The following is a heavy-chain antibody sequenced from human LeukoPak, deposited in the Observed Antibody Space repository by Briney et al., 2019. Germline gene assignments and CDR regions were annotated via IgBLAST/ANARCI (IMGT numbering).Heavy chain of an antibody. Sequence: PSETLSLTCAVYGGSFSGYFWSWIRQPPGKGLEWIGEINHSGNTNHNPSLKSRVTVSVDTSKNQFSLNLSSVTAADTAVYYCARRLLGYCSGGSCYSGYFQHWGQGTLVSVSS. CDR1: GGSFSGYF. J-gene: IGHJ1*01. CDR2: INHSGNT. D-gene: IGHD2-15*01. CDR3: ARRLLGYCSGGSCYSGYFQH. V-gene: IGHV4-34*01.